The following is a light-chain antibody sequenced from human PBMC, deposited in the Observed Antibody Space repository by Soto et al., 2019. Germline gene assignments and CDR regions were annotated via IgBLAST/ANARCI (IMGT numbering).Light chain of an antibody. V-gene: IGLV2-14*01. CDR1: SSDVGNYNY. Sequence: QSALTQPASVSGSPGQSITISCTGTSSDVGNYNYVSWYQQHPGKAPKLMIYEVSNWPSGVSNRFSGSKSGNTASLTISGLQAEDEADYYCSSYTTSSTLVFGGGTKLTVL. J-gene: IGLJ3*02. CDR2: EVS. CDR3: SSYTTSSTLV.